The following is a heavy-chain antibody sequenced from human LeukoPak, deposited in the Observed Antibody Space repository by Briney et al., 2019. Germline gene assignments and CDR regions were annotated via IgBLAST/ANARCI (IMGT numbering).Heavy chain of an antibody. Sequence: GRSLRLSCAASGFTFSSYGMHWVRQAPGKGLEWVAVIRYDGSKKYYADSVKGRFTVSRDDSKNTVYLQMDSLRAEDTAMYYCARDLSYGSVDFRGRGTLVTVSS. D-gene: IGHD3-10*01. V-gene: IGHV3-33*01. CDR3: ARDLSYGSVDF. CDR2: IRYDGSKK. CDR1: GFTFSSYG. J-gene: IGHJ4*02.